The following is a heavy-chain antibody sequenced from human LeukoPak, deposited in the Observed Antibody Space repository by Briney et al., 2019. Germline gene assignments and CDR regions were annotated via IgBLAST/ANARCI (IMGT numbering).Heavy chain of an antibody. Sequence: GGSLRLSCAGSGFTFSSHAMSWVRQTPGKGLEWISLISGSGGSPYYADSVLGRFTISRDNSKNTLYLQMNNLRADDTAVYYCAKSPGPMPASTIYYFDHWGQGALVTASA. CDR2: ISGSGGSP. J-gene: IGHJ4*02. V-gene: IGHV3-23*01. D-gene: IGHD5-24*01. CDR1: GFTFSSHA. CDR3: AKSPGPMPASTIYYFDH.